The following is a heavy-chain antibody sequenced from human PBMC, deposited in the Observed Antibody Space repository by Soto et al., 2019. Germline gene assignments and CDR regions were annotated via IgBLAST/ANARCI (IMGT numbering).Heavy chain of an antibody. Sequence: SETLSLTCTVSGFSISSFVYYWSCIRQHPGKGLEWIVYIYYSGSTYYNPSLKSRVTISVDTSKNQFSLKLSSVTAADTAVYYCARSIMITFGGVKDDDFDIWGQGTMVTVSS. CDR2: IYYSGST. D-gene: IGHD3-16*01. J-gene: IGHJ3*02. V-gene: IGHV4-31*03. CDR1: GFSISSFVYY. CDR3: ARSIMITFGGVKDDDFDI.